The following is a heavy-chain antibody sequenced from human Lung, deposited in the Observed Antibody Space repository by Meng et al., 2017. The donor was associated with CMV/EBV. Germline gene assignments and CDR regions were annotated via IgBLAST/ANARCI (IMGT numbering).Heavy chain of an antibody. J-gene: IGHJ4*02. CDR2: ISGSGLTT. Sequence: GESLKISCAASGFTFSTYDMSWVRQAPGKGLEWVSGISGSGLTTYYADSVKGRFTISRDDSTNTLYLQMDSLRAEDTALYYCAKFPRHLYCSTTSCFLDYWGQGTXVTVSS. D-gene: IGHD2-2*01. CDR3: AKFPRHLYCSTTSCFLDY. CDR1: GFTFSTYD. V-gene: IGHV3-23*01.